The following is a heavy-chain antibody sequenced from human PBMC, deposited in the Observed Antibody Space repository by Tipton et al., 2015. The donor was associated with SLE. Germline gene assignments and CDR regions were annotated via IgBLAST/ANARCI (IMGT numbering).Heavy chain of an antibody. CDR3: ARTCYYDSSGPPYGMDV. Sequence: QSGAEVKKPGASVKVSCKASGYTFTSYGISWVRQAPGQGLEWMGWISAYNGNTNYAQKLQGRVTMTTGTSTCAASMELRSLRSDDPAVYYCARTCYYDSSGPPYGMDVWGQGTTVPVSS. J-gene: IGHJ6*02. CDR2: ISAYNGNT. D-gene: IGHD3-22*01. CDR1: GYTFTSYG. V-gene: IGHV1-18*01.